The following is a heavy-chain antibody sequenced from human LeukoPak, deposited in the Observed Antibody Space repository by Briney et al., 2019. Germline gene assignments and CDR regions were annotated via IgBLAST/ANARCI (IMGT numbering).Heavy chain of an antibody. V-gene: IGHV3-23*01. D-gene: IGHD3-22*01. CDR1: AFTFSSYA. Sequence: GGSLRLSCAASAFTFSSYAMSWVRQAPGRGLEWVSAISGSGGGTYYADSVKGRFTISRDNSKNTLYLQMNSLRSEDTAVYYCAKVPHLYYYDSSGYYDWGQGTLVTVSS. J-gene: IGHJ4*02. CDR3: AKVPHLYYYDSSGYYD. CDR2: ISGSGGGT.